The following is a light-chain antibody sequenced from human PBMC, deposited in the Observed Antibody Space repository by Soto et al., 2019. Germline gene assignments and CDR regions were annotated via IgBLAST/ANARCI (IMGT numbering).Light chain of an antibody. CDR2: EAF. V-gene: IGKV3-20*01. J-gene: IGKJ1*01. CDR1: QSGFGTY. Sequence: EIVLTQSPGTLSLSPGDRATLSCRASQSGFGTYLAWFQQRPGQAPRLLIYEAFNRATGVPARFTGSGSGRDFTLTISRLEPEDFAVYFCHHYGNPPWTVGQGTRVDIK. CDR3: HHYGNPPWT.